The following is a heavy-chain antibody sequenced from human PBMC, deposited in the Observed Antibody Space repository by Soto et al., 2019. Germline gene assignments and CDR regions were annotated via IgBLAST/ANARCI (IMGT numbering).Heavy chain of an antibody. CDR3: ARAEMVATITRNDY. CDR2: ISGSGGST. CDR1: GFTFSSYA. D-gene: IGHD5-12*01. V-gene: IGHV3-23*01. J-gene: IGHJ4*02. Sequence: GGSLRFSCAASGFTFSSYAMSWVRQAPGKGLEWVSAISGSGGSTYYADSVKGRFTISRDNSKNTLYLQMNSLRAEDTAVYYCARAEMVATITRNDYWGQGTLVTVSS.